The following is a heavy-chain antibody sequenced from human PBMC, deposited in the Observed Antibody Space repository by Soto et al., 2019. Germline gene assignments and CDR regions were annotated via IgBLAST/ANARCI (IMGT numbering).Heavy chain of an antibody. CDR3: ARAYHYYDSSGYYSKYYFDY. CDR1: GGSISSGDYY. J-gene: IGHJ4*02. D-gene: IGHD3-22*01. CDR2: IYYSGST. Sequence: VSGGSISSGDYYWSWIRQPPGKGLEWIGYIYYSGSTYYNPSLKSRVTISVDTSKNQFSLKLSSVTAADTAVYYCARAYHYYDSSGYYSKYYFDYWGQGTLVTVSS. V-gene: IGHV4-30-4*01.